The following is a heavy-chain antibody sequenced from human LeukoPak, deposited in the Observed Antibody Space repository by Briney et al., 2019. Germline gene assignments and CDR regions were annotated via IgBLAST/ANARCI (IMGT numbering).Heavy chain of an antibody. V-gene: IGHV1-2*02. CDR3: ARVVGVDGSSPDSHPH. Sequence: RASVKVSCKASGYTFTGYYMHWVRQAPGQGLEWMGWINPNSGGTNYAQKFQGRVTMTRGTSISTAYMELSRLRSDDTAVYYCARVVGVDGSSPDSHPHWGQGTLVTVSS. D-gene: IGHD6-6*01. CDR1: GYTFTGYY. J-gene: IGHJ4*02. CDR2: INPNSGGT.